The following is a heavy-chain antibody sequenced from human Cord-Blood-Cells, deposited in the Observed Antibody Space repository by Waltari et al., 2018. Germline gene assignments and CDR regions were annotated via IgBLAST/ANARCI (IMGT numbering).Heavy chain of an antibody. CDR3: ARHRVLTGDIDY. Sequence: QLQLQESGPGLVKPSETLSLTCTVSGGSISSSSYYWGWIRQPPGKGLEWIGSIYYSGGTYYNPAIKGRVTISVDTSKNQFSLKLSSVTAADTAVYYCARHRVLTGDIDYWGQGTLVTVSS. CDR1: GGSISSSSYY. V-gene: IGHV4-39*01. D-gene: IGHD7-27*01. CDR2: IYYSGGT. J-gene: IGHJ4*02.